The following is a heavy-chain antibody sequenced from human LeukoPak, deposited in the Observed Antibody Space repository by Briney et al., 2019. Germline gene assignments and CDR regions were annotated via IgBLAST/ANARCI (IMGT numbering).Heavy chain of an antibody. J-gene: IGHJ3*02. Sequence: GGSLRLSCAASGFTFSSYGMHWVRQAPGKGLEWVAIIPYDGSNKYYADSVKGRFTISRDNSKNTLYLQMNSLRAEDTAVYYCAKACRGSYFPLDAFDIWGQGTMVTVSS. CDR3: AKACRGSYFPLDAFDI. CDR2: IPYDGSNK. V-gene: IGHV3-30*18. D-gene: IGHD1-26*01. CDR1: GFTFSSYG.